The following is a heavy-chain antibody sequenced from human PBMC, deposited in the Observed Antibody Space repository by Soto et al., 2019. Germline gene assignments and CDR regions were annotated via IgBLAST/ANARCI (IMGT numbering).Heavy chain of an antibody. CDR1: GFTFSSYA. D-gene: IGHD3-16*02. CDR3: ASEIVTNDYIWGSYRYPEFDY. CDR2: ISGSGGST. V-gene: IGHV3-23*01. Sequence: EVQLLESGGGLVQPGGSLRLSCAASGFTFSSYAMSWVRQAPGKGLEWVSAISGSGGSTYYADSVKGRFTISRDNSKNTLYLQMNSLRAEDTAVYYCASEIVTNDYIWGSYRYPEFDYWGQGTLVTVSS. J-gene: IGHJ4*02.